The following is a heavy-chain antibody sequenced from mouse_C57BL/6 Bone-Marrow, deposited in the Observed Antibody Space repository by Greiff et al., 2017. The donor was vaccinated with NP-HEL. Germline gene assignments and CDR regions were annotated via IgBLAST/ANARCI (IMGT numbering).Heavy chain of an antibody. Sequence: EVQLQQSGAELVRPGASVKLSCTASGFNIKDYYMHWVKQRPEQGLEWIGRIDPEDGDTEYAPKFQGKATMTADTSSNTAYLQLSSLTSEDTAVYYCTTGYYASYWYFDVWGTGTTVTVSS. CDR1: GFNIKDYY. V-gene: IGHV14-1*01. CDR2: IDPEDGDT. D-gene: IGHD1-1*01. J-gene: IGHJ1*03. CDR3: TTGYYASYWYFDV.